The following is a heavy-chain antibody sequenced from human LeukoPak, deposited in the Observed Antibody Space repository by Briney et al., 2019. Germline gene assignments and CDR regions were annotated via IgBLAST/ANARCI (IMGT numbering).Heavy chain of an antibody. CDR1: GGSFSGYY. CDR2: INHSGST. V-gene: IGHV4-34*01. CDR3: ARLTRLSTSPDRYYLDY. D-gene: IGHD6-6*01. Sequence: SETLSLTCAVYGGSFSGYYWSWIRQPPGKGLEWIGEINHSGSTNYNPSLKSRVTISVDTSKNQFSLKLSSVTAADTAVYYCARLTRLSTSPDRYYLDYWGQGTLVTVSS. J-gene: IGHJ4*02.